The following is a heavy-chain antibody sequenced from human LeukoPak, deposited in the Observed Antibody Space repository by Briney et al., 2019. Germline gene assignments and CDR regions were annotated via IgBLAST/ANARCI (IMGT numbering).Heavy chain of an antibody. CDR2: ISSSSSYI. V-gene: IGHV3-21*01. CDR1: GFTFSSYS. D-gene: IGHD3-10*01. CDR3: ARDKYYDSGSYSYYYYGMDV. Sequence: GGSLRLSCAASGFTFSSYSMNWVRQAPGKGLEWVSSISSSSSYIYYADSVKGRFTISRDNAKNSLYLQMNRLRAEDTAVYYCARDKYYDSGSYSYYYYGMDVWGKGTTVTVSS. J-gene: IGHJ6*04.